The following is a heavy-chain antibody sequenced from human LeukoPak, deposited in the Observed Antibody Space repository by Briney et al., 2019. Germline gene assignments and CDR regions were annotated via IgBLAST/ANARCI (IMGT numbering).Heavy chain of an antibody. D-gene: IGHD2-21*01. CDR3: AINGCYRGVCDFDV. CDR2: IDRNGDST. CDR1: GFTFDDYG. J-gene: IGHJ3*01. Sequence: GGSLRLSCAASGFTFDDYGMSWVRQAPGKGLEWVSGIDRNGDSTGYADSVEGRFTISRDNAKNSLYLQMDSLRAEDTALYYCAINGCYRGVCDFDVWGQGTMVTVSS. V-gene: IGHV3-20*04.